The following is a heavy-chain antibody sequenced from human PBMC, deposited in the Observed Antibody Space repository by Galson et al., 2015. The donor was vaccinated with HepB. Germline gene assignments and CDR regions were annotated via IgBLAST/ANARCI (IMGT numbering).Heavy chain of an antibody. J-gene: IGHJ2*01. CDR1: GYTFTSYY. CDR2: INPSGGST. Sequence: SVKVSCKASGYTFTSYYMHWVRQAPGQGLEWMGIINPSGGSTSYAQKLQGRVTMTRDTSTSTVYMELSSLRSEDTAVYYCARAPVLPKFNWYFDLWGRGTLVTVSS. V-gene: IGHV1-46*04. D-gene: IGHD3-10*01. CDR3: ARAPVLPKFNWYFDL.